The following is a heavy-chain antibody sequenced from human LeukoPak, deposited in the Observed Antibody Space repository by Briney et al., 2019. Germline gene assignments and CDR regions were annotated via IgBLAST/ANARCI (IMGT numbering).Heavy chain of an antibody. Sequence: GSLRLSCAASGFTFSSYWMSWVRQAPGKGLEWVANIKQDGSEKYYVDSVKGRFTISRDNAKNSLYLQMNSLRVEDTAVYYCARWRGGMGLLNPPYFDYWGLGTLVTVSS. D-gene: IGHD3-3*01. CDR1: GFTFSSYW. CDR2: IKQDGSEK. V-gene: IGHV3-7*01. J-gene: IGHJ4*02. CDR3: ARWRGGMGLLNPPYFDY.